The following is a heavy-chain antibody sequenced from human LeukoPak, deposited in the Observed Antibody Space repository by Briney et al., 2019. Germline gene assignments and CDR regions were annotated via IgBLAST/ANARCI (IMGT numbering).Heavy chain of an antibody. V-gene: IGHV4-31*03. J-gene: IGHJ4*02. CDR2: IYYSGST. CDR1: GGSISSGGYY. D-gene: IGHD3-10*01. Sequence: SETLSLTCTVSGGSISSGGYYWSWIRQHPGKGLEWIGYIYYSGSTYYNPSLKSRVTISVDTSKNQFSLKLSSVTAADTAVYYCARDYYGSGTYFDYWGQGTLVTVSS. CDR3: ARDYYGSGTYFDY.